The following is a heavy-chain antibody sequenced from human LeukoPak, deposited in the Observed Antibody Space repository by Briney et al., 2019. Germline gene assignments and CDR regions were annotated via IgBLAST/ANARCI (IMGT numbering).Heavy chain of an antibody. D-gene: IGHD1-26*01. Sequence: SETLSLTCTVSGGSVSSGSYYWSWIRQPPGKGLEWIGYIYYSGSTNYNPSLKSRVTISVDTSKNQFSLKLTSVTAADTAIYYCARESGAFCPFGFWGQGTLVTVSS. CDR1: GGSVSSGSYY. CDR3: ARESGAFCPFGF. CDR2: IYYSGST. J-gene: IGHJ4*02. V-gene: IGHV4-61*01.